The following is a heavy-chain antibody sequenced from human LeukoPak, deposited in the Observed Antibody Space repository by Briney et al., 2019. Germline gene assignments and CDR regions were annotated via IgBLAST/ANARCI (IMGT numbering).Heavy chain of an antibody. CDR1: GGSFSGYY. CDR3: ARGRWFDP. J-gene: IGHJ5*02. V-gene: IGHV4-34*01. Sequence: SETLSLTCAVYGGSFSGYYWSWIRQLPGKGLEWIGEINHSGSTNYNPSLKSRVTISVDTSKNQFSLKLSSVTAADTAVYYCARGRWFDPWGQGTLVTVSS. CDR2: INHSGST.